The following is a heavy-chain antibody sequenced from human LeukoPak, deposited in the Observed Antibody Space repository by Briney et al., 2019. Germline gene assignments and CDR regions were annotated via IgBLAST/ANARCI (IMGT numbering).Heavy chain of an antibody. V-gene: IGHV4-34*01. D-gene: IGHD1-7*01. CDR3: ARGGGLAGTNAFDI. Sequence: PSETLSLTCAVYGGSFSGYYWSWIRQPPGKGLEWIGEINHSGSTNYNPSLKSRVTISVDTSKNQFSLKLSSVTAADTAVYYCARGGGLAGTNAFDIWGQGTMVTVSS. CDR2: INHSGST. J-gene: IGHJ3*02. CDR1: GGSFSGYY.